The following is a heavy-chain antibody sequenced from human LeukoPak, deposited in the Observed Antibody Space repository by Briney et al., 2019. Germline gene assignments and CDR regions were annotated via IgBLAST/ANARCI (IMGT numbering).Heavy chain of an antibody. CDR1: GYTFTSYA. D-gene: IGHD3-3*01. CDR2: INAGNGNT. V-gene: IGHV1-3*01. CDR3: ARNNVLRFLEWFEVSWFDP. Sequence: GASVKVSCKASGYTFTSYAMHWVRQAPGQRLEWMGWINAGNGNTKYSQKFQGRVTITADESTSTAYMELSSLRSEDTAVYYCARNNVLRFLEWFEVSWFDPWGQGTLVTVSS. J-gene: IGHJ5*02.